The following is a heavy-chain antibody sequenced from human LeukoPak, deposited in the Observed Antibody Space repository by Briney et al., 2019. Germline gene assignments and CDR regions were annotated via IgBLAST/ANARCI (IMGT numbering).Heavy chain of an antibody. Sequence: GESLKISYKGSGYSFTSYWIGWVRQMPGKGLEWMGIIYPGDSDTRYSPSFQGQVTISADKSISTAYLQWSSLKASDTAMYYCARARVTMVRGVISATYFDYWGQGTLVTVSS. V-gene: IGHV5-51*01. D-gene: IGHD3-10*01. J-gene: IGHJ4*02. CDR2: IYPGDSDT. CDR3: ARARVTMVRGVISATYFDY. CDR1: GYSFTSYW.